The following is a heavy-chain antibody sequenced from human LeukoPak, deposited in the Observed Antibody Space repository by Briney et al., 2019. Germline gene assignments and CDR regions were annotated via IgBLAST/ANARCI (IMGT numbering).Heavy chain of an antibody. CDR2: INPNSGGT. D-gene: IGHD6-13*01. CDR3: ARDLRAAAGIKKSYYYYGMDV. CDR1: GYTFTGYY. V-gene: IGHV1-2*02. Sequence: ASVKVSCKASGYTFTGYYMHWVRQAPGQGLEWMGWINPNSGGTNYAQKFQGRVTMTRDTSISTAYMELSSLRSEDTAVYYCARDLRAAAGIKKSYYYYGMDVWGQGTTVTVSS. J-gene: IGHJ6*02.